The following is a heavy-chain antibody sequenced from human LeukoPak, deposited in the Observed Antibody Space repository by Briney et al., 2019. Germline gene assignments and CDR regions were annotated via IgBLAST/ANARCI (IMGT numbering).Heavy chain of an antibody. J-gene: IGHJ4*02. CDR2: ISSSSSTI. CDR3: ARGSTYYDSGGQVPFDY. Sequence: GGSLRLSCAASGFTFSAYSMNWVRQAPGKGLEWVSYISSSSSTIYYADSVKGRFTISRDNAKNSLYLQMNSLRAEDTAVYYCARGSTYYDSGGQVPFDYWGQGTLVTVSS. V-gene: IGHV3-48*01. D-gene: IGHD3-22*01. CDR1: GFTFSAYS.